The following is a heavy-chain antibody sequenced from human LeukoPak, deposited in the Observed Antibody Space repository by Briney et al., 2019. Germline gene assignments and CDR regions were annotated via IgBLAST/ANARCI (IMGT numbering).Heavy chain of an antibody. CDR1: GGSFSSYY. Sequence: SETLSLTCAVYGGSFSSYYWSWIRQPPGKGLEWIGSIYYSGSTYYNLSLKSRVTISVDTSKNQFSLKLSSVTAADTAVYYCARPTGYSSGWFDYWGQGTLVTVSS. CDR2: IYYSGST. J-gene: IGHJ4*02. CDR3: ARPTGYSSGWFDY. V-gene: IGHV4-34*01. D-gene: IGHD6-19*01.